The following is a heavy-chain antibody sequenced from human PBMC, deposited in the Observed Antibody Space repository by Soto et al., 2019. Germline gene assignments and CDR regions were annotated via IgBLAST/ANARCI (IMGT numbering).Heavy chain of an antibody. V-gene: IGHV4-39*01. CDR2: IYYSGST. D-gene: IGHD6-19*01. Sequence: SETRSLTSTVSGGSISSSSYYWGWIRQPPGKGLEWIGSIYYSGSTYYNPSLKSRITISVDTSKNQFSLKLSSVTAADTAVYYCARQGYSSGWPEYWGQGTLVTVSS. CDR3: ARQGYSSGWPEY. J-gene: IGHJ4*02. CDR1: GGSISSSSYY.